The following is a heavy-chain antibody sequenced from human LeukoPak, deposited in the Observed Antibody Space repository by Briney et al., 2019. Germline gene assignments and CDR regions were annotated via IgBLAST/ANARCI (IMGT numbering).Heavy chain of an antibody. V-gene: IGHV3-7*01. CDR2: IKHDGSER. CDR3: ARDRDYAFDS. CDR1: GFIFTNYF. J-gene: IGHJ4*02. Sequence: GGSLRLSCAASGFIFTNYFMSWVRQAPGKGLEWVASIKHDGSERYYVDSVRGRFTISRDNTKNSLYLQMNSLRDEDTAVYYCARDRDYAFDSWGQGTLVTVSS. D-gene: IGHD4-17*01.